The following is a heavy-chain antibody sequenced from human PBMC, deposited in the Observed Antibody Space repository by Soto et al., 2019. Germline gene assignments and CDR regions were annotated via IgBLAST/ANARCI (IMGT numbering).Heavy chain of an antibody. CDR3: AKAKGVPRYGYGMDV. CDR1: GFPFSSYG. CDR2: ISYDGSNK. J-gene: IGHJ6*02. D-gene: IGHD3-16*02. V-gene: IGHV3-30*18. Sequence: GSLRLSCAASGFPFSSYGMHWVRQDQGKGLEWVAVISYDGSNKYYADSVKGRFTISRDNSKNTLYLQMNSLRAEDTAVYYCAKAKGVPRYGYGMDVWGQGTTVTVSS.